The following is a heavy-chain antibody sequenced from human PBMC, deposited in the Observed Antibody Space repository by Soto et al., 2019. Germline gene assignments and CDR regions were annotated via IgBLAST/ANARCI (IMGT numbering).Heavy chain of an antibody. Sequence: KPSETLSLTCAVSSGSISSSNWWSWVRQPPGKGLEWIGEIYHSGSTNYSPSLKSRITKSVDKSKKQFYLKLSSVTAADTAVYYCARASRSPMVRGVGSLRPLDYWGQGTLVTVSS. J-gene: IGHJ4*02. CDR1: SGSISSSNW. CDR2: IYHSGST. D-gene: IGHD3-10*01. V-gene: IGHV4-4*02. CDR3: ARASRSPMVRGVGSLRPLDY.